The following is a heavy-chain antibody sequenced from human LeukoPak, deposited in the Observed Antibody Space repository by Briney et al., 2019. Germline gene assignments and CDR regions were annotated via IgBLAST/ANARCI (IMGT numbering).Heavy chain of an antibody. V-gene: IGHV4-39*07. J-gene: IGHJ4*02. D-gene: IGHD3-9*01. CDR1: GGSIVTNDFY. CDR3: VRDGDILTGYNDY. CDR2: VYYTGST. Sequence: SETLSLTCTVSGGSIVTNDFYWGWIRQPPGKGLEWIGSVYYTGSTSSNPSFRSRVAISVDRSKNQSSLELYSVTAADTAVYFCVRDGDILTGYNDYWGQGTLVTVSS.